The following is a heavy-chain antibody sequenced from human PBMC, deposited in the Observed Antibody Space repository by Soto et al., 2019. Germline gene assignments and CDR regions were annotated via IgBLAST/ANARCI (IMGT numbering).Heavy chain of an antibody. V-gene: IGHV3-13*01. D-gene: IGHD6-13*01. Sequence: SLRLSCAASGFTFISYDMHWVRQATGKGLEWVSAIGTAGDTYYPGSVKGRFTISRENAKNSLYLQMNSLRAEDTAVYYCARDRGQLDGEMYYYYGMDVWGQGTTVTVSS. CDR1: GFTFISYD. CDR2: IGTAGDT. J-gene: IGHJ6*02. CDR3: ARDRGQLDGEMYYYYGMDV.